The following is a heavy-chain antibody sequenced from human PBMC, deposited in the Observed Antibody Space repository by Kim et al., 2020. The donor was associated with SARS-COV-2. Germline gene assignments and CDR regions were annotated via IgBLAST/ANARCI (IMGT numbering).Heavy chain of an antibody. Sequence: NLARKFQGRVPITRDMSRSTAYMELSSLRSEDTAVYYCAATQRSWNDWDYWGQGTLVTVSS. J-gene: IGHJ4*02. CDR3: AATQRSWNDWDY. D-gene: IGHD1-1*01. V-gene: IGHV1-58*01.